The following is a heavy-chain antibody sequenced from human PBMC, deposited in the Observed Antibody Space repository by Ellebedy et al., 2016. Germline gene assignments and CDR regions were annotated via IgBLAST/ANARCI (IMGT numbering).Heavy chain of an antibody. V-gene: IGHV1-18*01. CDR2: MKAYNGNK. D-gene: IGHD3-9*01. J-gene: IGHJ4*02. CDR1: GYTSTTYG. Sequence: ASVKVSXKASGYTSTTYGVIWVRQAPGQGLEWMGWMKAYNGNKNDAQKYQGRVTRTTDTSTDTANLEPRSLRSDATAVYYCTSTLLGSFSELLTSLKNWGQGTLVAVSS. CDR3: TSTLLGSFSELLTSLKN.